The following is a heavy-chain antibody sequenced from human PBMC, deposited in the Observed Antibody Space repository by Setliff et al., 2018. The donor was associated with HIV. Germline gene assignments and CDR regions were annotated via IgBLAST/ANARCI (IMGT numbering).Heavy chain of an antibody. V-gene: IGHV1-69*10. CDR2: IIPILSMT. Sequence: RASVKVSCKASGGTFRSSAFSWVRQAPGQGVEWMGGIIPILSMTSYAQKFQGRATITADISTSTAYLELSSLRSEDTALFYCVCRTVVAGKGLPPDSWGQGTLVTVSS. CDR1: GGTFRSSA. D-gene: IGHD6-19*01. J-gene: IGHJ4*02. CDR3: VCRTVVAGKGLPPDS.